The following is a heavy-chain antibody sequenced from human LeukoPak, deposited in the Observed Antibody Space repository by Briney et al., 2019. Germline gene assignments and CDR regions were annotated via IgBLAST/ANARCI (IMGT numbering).Heavy chain of an antibody. D-gene: IGHD2-15*01. J-gene: IGHJ4*02. CDR1: GGSISSSSYY. CDR3: ARPGHCSGGSCYFHY. Sequence: PSETLSLTCTVSGGSISSSSYYWGWIRQPPGKGLEWIGSIYYSGSTYYNPSLKSRVTISVDTAKNQFPLKLSSVTAADTAVYYCARPGHCSGGSCYFHYWGQGTLVTVSS. V-gene: IGHV4-39*01. CDR2: IYYSGST.